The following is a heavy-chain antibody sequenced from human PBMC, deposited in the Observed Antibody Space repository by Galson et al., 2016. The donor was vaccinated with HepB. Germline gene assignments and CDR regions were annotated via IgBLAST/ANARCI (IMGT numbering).Heavy chain of an antibody. CDR3: ARFDYGDYNDAFDI. Sequence: SLRLSCAASRFTFSSHWMSWVRQAPGKGLEWVANIKQDGSEKYYVDSVKGRFSISRDNGKDSLYLQMNSLRAEDTALCYCARFDYGDYNDAFDIWGQGTMVTVSS. V-gene: IGHV3-7*01. CDR2: IKQDGSEK. CDR1: RFTFSSHW. J-gene: IGHJ3*02. D-gene: IGHD4-17*01.